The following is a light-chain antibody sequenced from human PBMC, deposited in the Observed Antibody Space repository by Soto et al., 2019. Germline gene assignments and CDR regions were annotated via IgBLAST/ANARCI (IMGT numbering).Light chain of an antibody. V-gene: IGKV3-20*01. CDR2: GAS. CDR1: QIVTSDY. CDR3: QQYGRSPAT. J-gene: IGKJ2*01. Sequence: EIVLTQSPGTLSLSPGERATLSCRASQIVTSDYLAWYQQKPGQAPRLLIHGASTRASGIPDRFIGSGSGTDFTLTITRLEPEDFAVFRCQQYGRSPATFGQGTKLEIK.